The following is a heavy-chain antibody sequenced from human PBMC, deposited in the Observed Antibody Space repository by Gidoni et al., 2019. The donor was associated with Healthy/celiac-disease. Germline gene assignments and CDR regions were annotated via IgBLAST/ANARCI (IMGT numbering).Heavy chain of an antibody. D-gene: IGHD3-10*01. CDR2: SGSGGST. V-gene: IGHV3-23*01. CDR3: AKHNVYYGSPSLLDY. Sequence: SGSGGSTYYADSVKGRFTISRDNSKNTLYLQMNSLRAEDTAVYYCAKHNVYYGSPSLLDYWGQGTLVTVSS. J-gene: IGHJ4*02.